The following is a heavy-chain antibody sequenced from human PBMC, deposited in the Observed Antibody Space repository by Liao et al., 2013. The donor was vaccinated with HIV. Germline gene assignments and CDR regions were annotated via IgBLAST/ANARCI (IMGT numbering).Heavy chain of an antibody. V-gene: IGHV4-59*01. J-gene: IGHJ3*01. CDR1: GGSISTYY. CDR2: VYYIGST. CDR3: ARAIGDNFYNREDAFDL. D-gene: IGHD1-20*01. Sequence: QVQLRESGPGLVKPSETLSLTCTVSGGSISTYYWSWIRQPPGKGLEWIGYVYYIGSTKYSPSLKSRVTMSVDTSKNQFSLRLSSVTAADTGVYFCARAIGDNFYNREDAFDLWGQGTTVTVSS.